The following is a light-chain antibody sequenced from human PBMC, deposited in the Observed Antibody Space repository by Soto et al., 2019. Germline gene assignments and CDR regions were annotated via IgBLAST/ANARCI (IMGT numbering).Light chain of an antibody. CDR3: SSFASSTPVV. J-gene: IGLJ2*01. CDR2: EVS. V-gene: IGLV2-14*01. CDR1: RSDVGGHNY. Sequence: QSALTQPASVSGSPGQSITISCTGTRSDVGGHNYVSWYQQHPGIAPKLMLYEVSNRPSGVSNRFSGSKSDNTASLTISGLQAEDEADYYCSSFASSTPVVFGGGTKLTVL.